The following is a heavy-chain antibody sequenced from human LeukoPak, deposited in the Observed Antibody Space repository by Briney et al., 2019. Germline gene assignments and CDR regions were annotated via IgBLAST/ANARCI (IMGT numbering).Heavy chain of an antibody. CDR1: GFTFSSYV. D-gene: IGHD2-15*01. CDR3: ARDGGLVAGHYYYVDI. J-gene: IGHJ6*03. CDR2: IPYDGSNK. V-gene: IGHV3-30-3*01. Sequence: GGSLRLSCAASGFTFSSYVMHWVRQAPGKGLEWVALIPYDGSNKYYADSVKGRFTVSRDNSKSTLYLQMNSLRAEDTAVYFCARDGGLVAGHYYYVDIWGKGTTVTVSS.